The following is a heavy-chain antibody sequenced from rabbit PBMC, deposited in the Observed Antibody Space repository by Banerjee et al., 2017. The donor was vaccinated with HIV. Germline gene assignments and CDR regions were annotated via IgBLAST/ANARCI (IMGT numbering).Heavy chain of an antibody. CDR2: IDPVFGST. Sequence: QEQLVESGGGLVQPGGSLKLSCKASGFDFSSYGVSWVRQAPGKGLEWIGYIDPVFGSTYYASWVNGRFTISSHNAQNTLYLQLNSLTAADTATYFCVSGWGDYAGYGYYFGLWGPGTLVTVS. CDR3: VSGWGDYAGYGYYFGL. V-gene: IGHV1S47*01. CDR1: GFDFSSYG. J-gene: IGHJ4*01. D-gene: IGHD4-1*01.